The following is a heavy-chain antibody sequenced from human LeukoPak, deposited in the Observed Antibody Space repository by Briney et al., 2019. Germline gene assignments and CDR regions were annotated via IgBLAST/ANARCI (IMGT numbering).Heavy chain of an antibody. CDR3: ARDLSSYYCIDY. J-gene: IGHJ4*02. CDR1: GFTFSRYA. D-gene: IGHD3-22*01. CDR2: ISFDGNIK. Sequence: GQSLRLSCAASGFTFSRYAVHWVRQAPGKGLEWVTFISFDGNIKYYADSVKGRFTISRDNSKNTVYLQMNSLRPEDTALYYCARDLSSYYCIDYWGQGTLVTVSS. V-gene: IGHV3-30-3*01.